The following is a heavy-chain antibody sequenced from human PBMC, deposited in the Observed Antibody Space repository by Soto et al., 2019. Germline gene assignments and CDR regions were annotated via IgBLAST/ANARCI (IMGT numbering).Heavy chain of an antibody. Sequence: PCTDSGFTFTAYHVCSVPQDTGKGLEWVSAIESASYTHYADSVKGRFTISRDNSKNTLYMQMNSLRAEDTAIYYCAKELAIASFITIDYWGQGVLVTVSS. CDR2: IESASYT. J-gene: IGHJ4*02. V-gene: IGHV3-23*01. CDR1: GFTFTAYH. CDR3: AKELAIASFITIDY. D-gene: IGHD2-21*01.